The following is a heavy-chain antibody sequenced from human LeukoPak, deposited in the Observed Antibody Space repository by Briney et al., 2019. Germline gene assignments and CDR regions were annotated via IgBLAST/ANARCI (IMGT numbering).Heavy chain of an antibody. CDR2: IYYSGST. J-gene: IGHJ5*02. Sequence: SETLSLTCTVSGGSISSGGYDWSWIRQHPGKGLEWIGYIYYSGSTYYNPSLNSRVTISVDTSQNQFSMKLSSVTAADTAVYYCARGVRLLWFGESPCLFDPWGQGTLVTVSS. CDR3: ARGVRLLWFGESPCLFDP. D-gene: IGHD3-10*01. V-gene: IGHV4-31*03. CDR1: GGSISSGGYD.